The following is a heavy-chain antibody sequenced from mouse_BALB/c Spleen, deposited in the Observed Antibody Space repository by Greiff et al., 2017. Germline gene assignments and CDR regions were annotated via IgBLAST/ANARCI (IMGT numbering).Heavy chain of an antibody. CDR1: GYTFTSYY. J-gene: IGHJ4*01. V-gene: IGHV1S81*02. CDR3: TRLLWDYAMDY. D-gene: IGHD2-1*01. Sequence: QVQLQQPGAELVKPGASVKLSCKASGYTFTSYYMYWVKQRPGQGLEWIGGINPSNGGTNFNEKFKSKATLTVDKSSSTAYMQLSSLTSEDSAVYYGTRLLWDYAMDYWGKGTSATVSS. CDR2: INPSNGGT.